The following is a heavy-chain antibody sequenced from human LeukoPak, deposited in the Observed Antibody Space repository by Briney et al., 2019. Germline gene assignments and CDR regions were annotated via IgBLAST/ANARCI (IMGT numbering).Heavy chain of an antibody. CDR2: ISAYNGHT. CDR1: GYTFTDYY. J-gene: IGHJ4*02. Sequence: ASVKVSCKASGYTFTDYYIHWVRQAPGQGLEWMGWISAYNGHTNYTQKLQGRVTMTTDTSTNTAYMELRSLRFDDTAVYYCARDPFGFEIESWGPGTLVTVSS. V-gene: IGHV1-18*04. CDR3: ARDPFGFEIES. D-gene: IGHD3-10*01.